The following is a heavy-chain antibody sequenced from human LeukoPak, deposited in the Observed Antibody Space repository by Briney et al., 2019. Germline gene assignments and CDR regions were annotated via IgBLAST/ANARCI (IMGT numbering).Heavy chain of an antibody. CDR3: AKEGTASKPSDLDY. CDR1: GFSFSDYG. CDR2: IRVDGSNE. V-gene: IGHV3-30*02. Sequence: GGSLRLSCAAPGFSFSDYGMYWVRQGPGEGLGRVAFIRVDGSNEYYAESVKGRFTRSRDSPKNTLYLQMNSLRAEDTAVYYCAKEGTASKPSDLDYWGQGTLVTVSS. D-gene: IGHD1/OR15-1a*01. J-gene: IGHJ4*02.